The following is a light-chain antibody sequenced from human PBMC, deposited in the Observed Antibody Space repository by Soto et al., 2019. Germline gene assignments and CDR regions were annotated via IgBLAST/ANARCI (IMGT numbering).Light chain of an antibody. J-gene: IGKJ3*01. CDR3: QQANCLPVT. Sequence: DIQMTQSPSSVSASVGDMVTITCRASQGISNWLAGYQQKPGKAPSLLIHAASSLQSGVPSRFSGSGHGTDFTLAISSLQPEDFATDFGQQANCLPVTFDPGTKVFIK. CDR2: AAS. CDR1: QGISNW. V-gene: IGKV1-12*01.